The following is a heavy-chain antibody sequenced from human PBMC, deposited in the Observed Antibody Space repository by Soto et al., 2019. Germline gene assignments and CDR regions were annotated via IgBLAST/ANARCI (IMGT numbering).Heavy chain of an antibody. Sequence: QLQLQESGSGLVKPSQTLSLTCAVSGGSISSGGYSWSWIRQPPGKGLEWIGYIYYCGSTYYNPSFKSRFTISGDRCKNQYSLTLSSVTVSDSAVVCCACSRGCPAPGECWGQGTLVTVS. CDR2: IYYCGST. CDR1: GGSISSGGYS. CDR3: ACSRGCPAPGEC. D-gene: IGHD4-17*01. V-gene: IGHV4-30-2*01. J-gene: IGHJ4*02.